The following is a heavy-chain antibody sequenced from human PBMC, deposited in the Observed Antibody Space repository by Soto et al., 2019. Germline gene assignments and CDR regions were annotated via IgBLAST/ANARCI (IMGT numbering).Heavy chain of an antibody. J-gene: IGHJ6*03. CDR1: GGSISSYY. CDR2: IYYSGST. CDR3: ARIHSGYEYYYYYMDA. Sequence: SETLSLTCTVSGGSISSYYWSWIRQPPGKGLEWIGYIYYSGSTNYNPSLKSRVTISVDTSKNQFSLKLSSVTAADTAVYYCARIHSGYEYYYYYMDAWGKGTTVTVSS. V-gene: IGHV4-59*08. D-gene: IGHD5-12*01.